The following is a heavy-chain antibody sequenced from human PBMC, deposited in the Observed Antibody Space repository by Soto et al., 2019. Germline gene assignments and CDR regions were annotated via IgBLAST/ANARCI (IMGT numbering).Heavy chain of an antibody. Sequence: SETLSLTCTVSGGSVSSGSYYWSWIRQPPGKGLEWIGYIYYSGSTNHNPSLKSRVTISVDTSKNQFSLKLSSVTAADTAVYYCARTPDIWGQGTMVTVSS. CDR2: IYYSGST. CDR3: ARTPDI. J-gene: IGHJ3*02. D-gene: IGHD2-15*01. V-gene: IGHV4-61*01. CDR1: GGSVSSGSYY.